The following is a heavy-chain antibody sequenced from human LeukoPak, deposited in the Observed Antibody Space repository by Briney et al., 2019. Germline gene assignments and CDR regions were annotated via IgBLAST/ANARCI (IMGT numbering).Heavy chain of an antibody. D-gene: IGHD3-10*01. J-gene: IGHJ6*02. CDR1: GGTFSSYA. CDR2: IIPIFGIA. V-gene: IGHV1-69*04. CDR3: ARDQGFGPTNYYYYGMDV. Sequence: SVKVSCKASGGTFSSYAISWARQAPGQGLEWMGRIIPIFGIANYAQKFQGRVTITADKSTSTAYMELSSLRSEDTAVYYCARDQGFGPTNYYYYGMDVWGQGTTVTVSS.